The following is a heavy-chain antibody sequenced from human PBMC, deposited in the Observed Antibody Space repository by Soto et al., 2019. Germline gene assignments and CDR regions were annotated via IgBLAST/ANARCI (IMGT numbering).Heavy chain of an antibody. CDR1: GFTFDDYA. V-gene: IGHV3-9*01. CDR2: TSWNSGSI. Sequence: GGSLRLSCAASGFTFDDYAMHWVRQAPGKGLEWVSGTSWNSGSIGYADSVKGRFTISRDNAKNSLYLQMNSLRAEDTALYYCAKEGHYDFWSGYYTDYYYGMDVWGQGTTVTVSS. J-gene: IGHJ6*02. D-gene: IGHD3-3*01. CDR3: AKEGHYDFWSGYYTDYYYGMDV.